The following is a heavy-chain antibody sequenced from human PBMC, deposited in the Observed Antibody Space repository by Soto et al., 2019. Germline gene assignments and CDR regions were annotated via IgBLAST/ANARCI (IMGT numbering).Heavy chain of an antibody. Sequence: GGSLRLSCTASGFTNSSYGMHWVRQAPGKGLEWVAVISYDGSNKYYADSVKGRFTISRDNSKNTVYLQMNSLRVEDTAVYYCAKRVYDSRGYYAAFDIWGQGTMVTVSS. CDR3: AKRVYDSRGYYAAFDI. CDR2: ISYDGSNK. J-gene: IGHJ3*02. V-gene: IGHV3-30*18. CDR1: GFTNSSYG. D-gene: IGHD3-22*01.